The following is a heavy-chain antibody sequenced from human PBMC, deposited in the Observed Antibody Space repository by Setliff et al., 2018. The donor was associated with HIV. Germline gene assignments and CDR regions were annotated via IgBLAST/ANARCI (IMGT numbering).Heavy chain of an antibody. CDR2: IYYTGST. V-gene: IGHV4-59*01. D-gene: IGHD3-16*01. J-gene: IGHJ4*02. CDR1: GGSINSYF. CDR3: ARTPSRGGFDY. Sequence: PSETLSLTCTVSGGSINSYFWSWIRQPPGKGLERIAYIYYTGSTNYNPSLKSRVTISLDTSKNQFSLNVNSVTAADTAVYYCARTPSRGGFDYWGQRTLVTVSS.